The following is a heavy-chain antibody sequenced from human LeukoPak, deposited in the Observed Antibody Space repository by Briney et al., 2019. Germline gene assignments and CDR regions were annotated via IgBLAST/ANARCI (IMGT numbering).Heavy chain of an antibody. CDR3: ARELAFSTTQNY. J-gene: IGHJ4*02. D-gene: IGHD1-1*01. CDR2: INEDGSDK. CDR1: GFTFSSYW. Sequence: PGGSLRLSCAASGFTFSSYWMSWVRQAPGKGLEWVANINEDGSDKYYVDSVKGRFTISRDNAKNSLYLQMNSLRAEDTVVYYCARELAFSTTQNYWGQGTLVTVSS. V-gene: IGHV3-7*01.